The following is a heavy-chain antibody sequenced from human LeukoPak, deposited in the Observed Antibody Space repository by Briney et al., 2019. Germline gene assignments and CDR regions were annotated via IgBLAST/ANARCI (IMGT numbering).Heavy chain of an antibody. CDR2: IRYDGSNK. D-gene: IGHD5-24*01. V-gene: IGHV3-30*02. J-gene: IGHJ4*02. Sequence: GGSLRLSCAASGFTFSSYGMHWVRQAPGKGLEWVAFIRYDGSNKYYADSVKGRFTISRDNSKNTLYLQMNSLRAEDTAVYYCASPDGYNRYDFDYWGQGTLVTVSS. CDR3: ASPDGYNRYDFDY. CDR1: GFTFSSYG.